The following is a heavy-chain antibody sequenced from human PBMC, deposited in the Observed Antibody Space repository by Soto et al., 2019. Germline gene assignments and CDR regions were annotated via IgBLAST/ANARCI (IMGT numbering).Heavy chain of an antibody. CDR2: IIPIFGTA. V-gene: IGHV1-69*06. CDR1: GGTFSSYA. Sequence: ASVKVSCKASGGTFSSYAISWVRQAPGQGLEWMGGIIPIFGTANYAQKLQGRVTITADKSTSTAYMELSSLRSEDTAVYYCARGVVVAAIYYYYYGMDVWGQGTTVTVSS. J-gene: IGHJ6*02. CDR3: ARGVVVAAIYYYYYGMDV. D-gene: IGHD2-15*01.